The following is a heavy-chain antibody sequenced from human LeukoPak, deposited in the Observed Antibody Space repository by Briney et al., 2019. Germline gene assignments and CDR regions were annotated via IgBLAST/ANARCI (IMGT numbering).Heavy chain of an antibody. J-gene: IGHJ5*02. CDR1: GFTFSIAW. D-gene: IGHD2-15*01. CDR2: IKSKTDGGTT. Sequence: GGSLRLSCAASGFTFSIAWMTWVRQAPGKGLEWVGRIKSKTDGGTTDYAAPVKGRFTISRDDSKNTLYLQMNSLKTEDTAVYYCTTDRDIVVVVAATHGWFDPWGQGTLVTVSS. V-gene: IGHV3-15*01. CDR3: TTDRDIVVVVAATHGWFDP.